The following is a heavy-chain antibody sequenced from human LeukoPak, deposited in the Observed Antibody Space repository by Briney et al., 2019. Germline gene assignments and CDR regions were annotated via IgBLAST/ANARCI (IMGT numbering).Heavy chain of an antibody. CDR3: ARKDGYYYVDVFDI. D-gene: IGHD3-22*01. Sequence: PSETLSLTCTVSGGSISSYYWSWIRQPPGKGLEWIGYIYYSGSTNYNPSLKSRVTISVDTSKNQFSLKLSSVTAADTAVYYCARKDGYYYVDVFDIWGQGTMVTVSS. J-gene: IGHJ3*02. CDR1: GGSISSYY. V-gene: IGHV4-59*01. CDR2: IYYSGST.